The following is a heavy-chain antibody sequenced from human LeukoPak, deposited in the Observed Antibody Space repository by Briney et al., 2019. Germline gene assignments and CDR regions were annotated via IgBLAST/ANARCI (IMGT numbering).Heavy chain of an antibody. V-gene: IGHV4-39*07. CDR3: ARADYDSSGYYFRVFDY. J-gene: IGHJ4*02. D-gene: IGHD3-22*01. CDR1: GGSISSSSYY. CDR2: IYYSGST. Sequence: PSETLSLTCTVSGGSISSSSYYWGWIRQPPGKGLEWIGSIYYSGSTYYNPSLKSRVTISVDTSKNQFSLKLSSVTAADTAVYYCARADYDSSGYYFRVFDYWGQGTLVTVSS.